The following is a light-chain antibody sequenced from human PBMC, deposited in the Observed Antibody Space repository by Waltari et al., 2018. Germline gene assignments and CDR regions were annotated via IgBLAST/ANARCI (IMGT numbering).Light chain of an antibody. J-gene: IGLJ3*02. CDR2: RNN. Sequence: QSVLTQPPSASGTPGQRVTISCSGSSSNIGSYFVYWYQQLPGTDPKLLIYRNNQVPLVVRDRFSGATSGTSACRAISGLRSEDEADYYCVVWDDSLSGRVFGGGTKLTVL. CDR3: VVWDDSLSGRV. V-gene: IGLV1-47*01. CDR1: SSNIGSYF.